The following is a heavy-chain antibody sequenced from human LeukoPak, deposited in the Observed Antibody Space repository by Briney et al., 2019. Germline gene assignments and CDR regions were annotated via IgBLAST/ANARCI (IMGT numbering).Heavy chain of an antibody. CDR3: AKSERFEWLLSAWVMDV. CDR2: ISGSGGST. D-gene: IGHD3-9*01. J-gene: IGHJ6*03. Sequence: GGTLRLSCAASGFTFSSYGMSWVRQAPGKGLEWVSAISGSGGSTYYADSVKGRFTISRDNSKNTLYLQMNSLRAEDTAVYYCAKSERFEWLLSAWVMDVWGTGTTVTISS. V-gene: IGHV3-23*01. CDR1: GFTFSSYG.